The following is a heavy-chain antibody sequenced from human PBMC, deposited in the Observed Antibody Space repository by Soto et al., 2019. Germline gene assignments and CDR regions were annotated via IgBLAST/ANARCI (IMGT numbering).Heavy chain of an antibody. D-gene: IGHD2-2*01. CDR3: AKSLSTAVNYGLDV. CDR1: GFTFSTYA. J-gene: IGHJ6*02. V-gene: IGHV3-23*01. Sequence: PGGSLRLSCAASGFTFSTYAMSWVRQAPGKGLEWVSSISDDGDSTYYADSVKGRFAVSRDNSKNTLFLHMNSLGAEDTAVYYCAKSLSTAVNYGLDVWGQGTSVTLSS. CDR2: ISDDGDST.